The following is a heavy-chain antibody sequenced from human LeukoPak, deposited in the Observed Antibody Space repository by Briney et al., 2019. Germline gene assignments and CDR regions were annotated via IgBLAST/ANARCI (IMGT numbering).Heavy chain of an antibody. J-gene: IGHJ4*02. CDR3: ARQPPQYSGSYWSFDY. D-gene: IGHD1-26*01. CDR1: GYSFTSYW. V-gene: IGHV5-51*01. Sequence: GESLQISCKGSGYSFTSYWIGWVRQMPGKGLEWMGIIYPGHSDTRYSPSVQGQVTISADKSIRTAYLQWSSLKASDTAMYYCARQPPQYSGSYWSFDYWGQGTLVTVSS. CDR2: IYPGHSDT.